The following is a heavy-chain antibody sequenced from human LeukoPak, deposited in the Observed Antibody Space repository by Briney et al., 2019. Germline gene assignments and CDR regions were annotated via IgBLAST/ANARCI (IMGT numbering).Heavy chain of an antibody. CDR1: GYTFTDYH. V-gene: IGHV1-69*04. J-gene: IGHJ4*02. D-gene: IGHD2-15*01. Sequence: GASVKVSCKAFGYTFTDYHMHWVRLAPGQGLEWMGRIIPILNIANYAQKFQGRVTIVADESTSTAYMELSSLRSEDTAVYYCARDNPPFCIGGTCYSYWGQGTLVTVSS. CDR2: IIPILNIA. CDR3: ARDNPPFCIGGTCYSY.